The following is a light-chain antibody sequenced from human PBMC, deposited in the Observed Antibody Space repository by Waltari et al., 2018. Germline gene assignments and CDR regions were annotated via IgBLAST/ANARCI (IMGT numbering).Light chain of an antibody. CDR2: DAA. J-gene: IGKJ1*01. V-gene: IGKV3-20*01. CDR1: QIISKY. Sequence: EIMLTQSPGTLSLSPGERATLTCRASQIISKYLAWYQQKPGQAPRLLMYDAASRATGIPDRFSGSGSGTDFSLTISRLEPEDSAVYYCQKYGTLPATFGQGTKVEIK. CDR3: QKYGTLPAT.